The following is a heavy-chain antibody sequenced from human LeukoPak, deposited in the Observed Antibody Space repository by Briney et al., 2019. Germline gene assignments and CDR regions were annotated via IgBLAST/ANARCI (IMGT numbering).Heavy chain of an antibody. D-gene: IGHD3-16*02. CDR2: IIPIFGTA. J-gene: IGHJ4*02. Sequence: ASVKVSCKASGGTFISYAISWVRQAPGQGLEWRGGIIPIFGTANYAQKFQGRVTITTDESTTTAYMELSSLRSEDTAVYYCARVSESLRDGPFDYWGQGTLVTVSS. V-gene: IGHV1-69*05. CDR3: ARVSESLRDGPFDY. CDR1: GGTFISYA.